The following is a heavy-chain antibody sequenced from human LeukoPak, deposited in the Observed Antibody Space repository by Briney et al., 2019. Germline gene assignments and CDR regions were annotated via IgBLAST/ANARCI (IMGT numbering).Heavy chain of an antibody. Sequence: GGSLRLSCAASGFTFSSYWMSWVRQAPGKGLEWVANIKQDGSEKYYVDSVKGRFTISRDNAKNSLYLQMNSLRAEDTAVYYCARERSSTSNYYYYYYYMDVWGKGTTVTDSS. CDR3: ARERSSTSNYYYYYYYMDV. CDR2: IKQDGSEK. V-gene: IGHV3-7*01. J-gene: IGHJ6*03. D-gene: IGHD2-2*01. CDR1: GFTFSSYW.